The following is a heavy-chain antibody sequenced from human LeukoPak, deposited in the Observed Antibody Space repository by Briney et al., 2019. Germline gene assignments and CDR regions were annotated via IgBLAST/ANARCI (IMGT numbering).Heavy chain of an antibody. Sequence: SETLSLTCTVSGGSIGSGGHSWSWIRQPPGKGLEWIGYIYHSGSGSTNYNPSLKSRVTISVDTSKNQFSLKLSSVTAVDTAVYYCARVPPYSSSWYGNYYGMDVWGQGTTVTVSS. CDR1: GGSIGSGGHS. J-gene: IGHJ6*02. CDR2: IYHSGSGST. D-gene: IGHD6-13*01. V-gene: IGHV4-61*08. CDR3: ARVPPYSSSWYGNYYGMDV.